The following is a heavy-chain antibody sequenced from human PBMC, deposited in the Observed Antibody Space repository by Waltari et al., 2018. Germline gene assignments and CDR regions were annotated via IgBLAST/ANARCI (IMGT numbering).Heavy chain of an antibody. V-gene: IGHV3-7*01. CDR1: GFTFSSYG. CDR2: IKQDGSEK. D-gene: IGHD6-13*01. J-gene: IGHJ5*02. Sequence: VQLVESGGGVVQPGRSLRLSCAASGFTFSSYGMHWVRQAPGKGLEWVANIKQDGSEKDDVDSVKGRFTISRDNAKNSLYLQMNILRAEDTAVYYCARCSSSWNWFDPWGQGTLVTVSS. CDR3: ARCSSSWNWFDP.